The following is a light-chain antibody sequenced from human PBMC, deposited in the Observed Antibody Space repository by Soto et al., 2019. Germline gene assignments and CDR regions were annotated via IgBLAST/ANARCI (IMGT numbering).Light chain of an antibody. CDR1: SSNIGSNT. Sequence: QAVVTQPPSASGTPGQRVTISCSGSSSNIGSNTVNWYQQLPGTAPKLLIYSNNQRPSGVPDRFSGSKSGTSASLAISGLQSEDEADYYCAACDDSLNASYVFGTGTKVTVL. J-gene: IGLJ1*01. CDR2: SNN. CDR3: AACDDSLNASYV. V-gene: IGLV1-44*01.